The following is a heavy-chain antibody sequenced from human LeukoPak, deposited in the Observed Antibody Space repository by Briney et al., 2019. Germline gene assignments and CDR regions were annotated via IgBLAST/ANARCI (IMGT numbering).Heavy chain of an antibody. CDR3: TTGVGSYYAPSFDY. J-gene: IGHJ4*02. V-gene: IGHV3-15*01. CDR2: IKSKTDGGTT. CDR1: GFTFSNAW. Sequence: GGSLRLSCAASGFTFSNAWMSWVRQAPGKGLEWVGRIKSKTDGGTTDYAAPVKGRSTISRDDSKNTLYLQMNSLKTEDTAVYYCTTGVGSYYAPSFDYWGQGTLVTVSS. D-gene: IGHD1-26*01.